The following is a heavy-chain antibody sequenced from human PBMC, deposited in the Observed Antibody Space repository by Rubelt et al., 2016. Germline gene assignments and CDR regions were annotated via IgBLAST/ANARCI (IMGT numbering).Heavy chain of an antibody. CDR3: ARHVHPEGYYDSSGYYNYFDY. CDR1: GGSFSGYY. D-gene: IGHD3-22*01. V-gene: IGHV4-34*01. CDR2: INHRGST. Sequence: QVQLQQWGAGLLKPSETLSLTCAVYGGSFSGYYWSWIRQPPGKGLEWIGEINHRGSTNYNPSLKSRFTNSADTSKSQVSWKRTAGTDADTAGYYCARHVHPEGYYDSSGYYNYFDYWGQGTLVTVSS. J-gene: IGHJ4*02.